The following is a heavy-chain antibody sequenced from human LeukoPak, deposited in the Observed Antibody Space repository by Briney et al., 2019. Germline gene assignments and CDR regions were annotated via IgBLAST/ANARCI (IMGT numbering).Heavy chain of an antibody. Sequence: SETLSLTCTVSGGSISSSNYYWGWIRQPPGKGLEWIGYIYYSGSTYYNPSLKSRVTISVDTSKNQFSLKLSSVTAADTAVYYCARGTPYYYDSSGYDYWGQGTLVTVSS. D-gene: IGHD3-22*01. CDR3: ARGTPYYYDSSGYDY. V-gene: IGHV4-31*03. CDR2: IYYSGST. CDR1: GGSISSSNYY. J-gene: IGHJ4*02.